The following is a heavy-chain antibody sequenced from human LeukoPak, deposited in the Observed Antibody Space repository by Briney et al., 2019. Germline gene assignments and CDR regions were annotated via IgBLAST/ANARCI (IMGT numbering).Heavy chain of an antibody. CDR1: GGSISSYY. CDR3: ARVGSDYSNYLFDY. D-gene: IGHD4-11*01. V-gene: IGHV4-59*01. J-gene: IGHJ4*02. CDR2: IYYSGST. Sequence: KPSETLSLTCTVSGGSISSYYWSWIRQPPGKGLEWIGYIYYSGSTNYNPSLKSRVTISVDTSKNQFSLKLSSVTAADTAVYYCARVGSDYSNYLFDYWGQGTLVTVSS.